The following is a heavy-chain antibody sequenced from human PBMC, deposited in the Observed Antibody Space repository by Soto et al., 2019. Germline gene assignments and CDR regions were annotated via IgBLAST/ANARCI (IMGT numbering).Heavy chain of an antibody. V-gene: IGHV4-39*01. CDR3: ARPSGYRSSSGVFDY. J-gene: IGHJ4*02. CDR1: GGSISSSSYY. D-gene: IGHD6-6*01. CDR2: IYYSGST. Sequence: QLQLQESGPGLVKPSETLSLTCTVSGGSISSSSYYWGWIRQPPGKGLEWIGSIYYSGSTYYNPSLKSRGTISVDTSKNQFSLKLSSVTAADTAVYYCARPSGYRSSSGVFDYWGQGTLVTVSS.